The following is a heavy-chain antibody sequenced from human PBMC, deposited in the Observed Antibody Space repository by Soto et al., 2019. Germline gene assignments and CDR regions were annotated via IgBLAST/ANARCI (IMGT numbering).Heavy chain of an antibody. CDR2: IYYSGST. CDR1: GGSISSYY. CDR3: AGTAYCTNGVCYSSYSYYYMDV. J-gene: IGHJ6*03. V-gene: IGHV4-59*08. Sequence: SETLSLTCTVSGGSISSYYWSWIRQPPGKGLEWIGYIYYSGSTNYNPSLKSRVTISVDTSKNQFSLRLSSVTAADTAVYYCAGTAYCTNGVCYSSYSYYYMDVWGKGTTVTVSS. D-gene: IGHD2-8*01.